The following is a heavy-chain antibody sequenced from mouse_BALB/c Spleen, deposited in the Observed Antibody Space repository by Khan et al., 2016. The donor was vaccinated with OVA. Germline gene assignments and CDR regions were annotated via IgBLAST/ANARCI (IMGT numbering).Heavy chain of an antibody. D-gene: IGHD2-12*01. V-gene: IGHV1-26*01. CDR3: ARGNDFFAS. CDR2: VNPNTDNI. CDR1: GYSFTLYY. Sequence: VQLKQSGPDLVKPGASVKISCKASGYSFTLYYMSWVKQSHGQSLEWIGRVNPNTDNINYNQEFKDKAILTVDKSSNTAYMELRSLPSEDSAAFFCARGNDFFASWGQGTLVTVSA. J-gene: IGHJ3*01.